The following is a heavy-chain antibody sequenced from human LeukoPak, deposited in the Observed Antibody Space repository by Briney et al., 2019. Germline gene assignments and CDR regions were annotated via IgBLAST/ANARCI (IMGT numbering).Heavy chain of an antibody. CDR3: ARGPYYYDSSGYYYVDY. J-gene: IGHJ4*02. CDR1: GYTFTSYG. CDR2: ISAYNGNT. Sequence: ASVKVSCKASGYTFTSYGISWVRQAPGQGLEWMGWISAYNGNTSYAQKLQGRVTMTTDTSTSTAYMELRSLRSDDTAVYYCARGPYYYDSSGYYYVDYWGQGTLVTVSS. D-gene: IGHD3-22*01. V-gene: IGHV1-18*01.